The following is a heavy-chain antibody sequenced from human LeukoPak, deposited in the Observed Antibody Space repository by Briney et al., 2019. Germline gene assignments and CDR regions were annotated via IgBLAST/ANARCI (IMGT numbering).Heavy chain of an antibody. D-gene: IGHD6-13*01. Sequence: PGRSLRLSCAASGFTFSSYGMHWVRQAPDKGLEWVAVIWYDGSNKYYADSVKGRFTLSRDNSKNTLYLQMNSLRAEDTAVYYCAKVGPGIAAAGTHFGAFDIWGQGTMVTVSS. CDR2: IWYDGSNK. J-gene: IGHJ3*02. CDR1: GFTFSSYG. V-gene: IGHV3-33*06. CDR3: AKVGPGIAAAGTHFGAFDI.